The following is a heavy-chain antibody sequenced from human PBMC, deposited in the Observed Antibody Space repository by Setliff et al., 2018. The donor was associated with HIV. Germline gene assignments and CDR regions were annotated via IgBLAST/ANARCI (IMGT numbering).Heavy chain of an antibody. CDR3: GAGQHSYSYLGYYYSGVDV. CDR2: TIPMFGTA. J-gene: IGHJ6*02. D-gene: IGHD3-10*01. Sequence: SVKVSCKASGYTFTSYGISWVRQAPGQGLEWMGGTIPMFGTANYAQKFQGRVTITADESTSTAYMELSSLRSDDTAIYYCGAGQHSYSYLGYYYSGVDVWGQGTTVTAP. CDR1: GYTFTSYG. V-gene: IGHV1-69*13.